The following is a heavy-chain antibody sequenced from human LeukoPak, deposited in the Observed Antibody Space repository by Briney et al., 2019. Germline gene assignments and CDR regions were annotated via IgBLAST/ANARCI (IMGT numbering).Heavy chain of an antibody. CDR2: IYNGGSS. V-gene: IGHV3-66*01. CDR3: TKEESPCGHSPSCPHFYYYGMDV. CDR1: GFTASNSL. Sequence: GGSLRLSCAASGFTASNSLMSWVRQAPGKGLERVSVIYNGGSSYYADTVRGRFTMSRDYSKKTVYLQINSLRVEDTAIYYCTKEESPCGHSPSCPHFYYYGMDVWGQGTTVTVSS. D-gene: IGHD2-2*01. J-gene: IGHJ6*02.